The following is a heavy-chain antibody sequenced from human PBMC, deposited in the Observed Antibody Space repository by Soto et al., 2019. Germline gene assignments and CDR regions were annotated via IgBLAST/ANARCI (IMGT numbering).Heavy chain of an antibody. CDR2: INPNSGGT. V-gene: IGHV1-2*02. J-gene: IGHJ6*02. Sequence: ASVKVSCKASGYTFTGYYMHWVRQARGQGLEWMGWINPNSGGTNYAQKFQGRVTMTRDTSISTAYMELSRLRSDDTAVYYCARDGDYGDSYYVMDVWVQVTTVT. CDR3: ARDGDYGDSYYVMDV. D-gene: IGHD4-17*01. CDR1: GYTFTGYY.